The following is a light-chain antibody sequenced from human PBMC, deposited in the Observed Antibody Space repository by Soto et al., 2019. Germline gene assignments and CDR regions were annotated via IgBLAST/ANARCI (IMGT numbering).Light chain of an antibody. CDR3: QQYGSSHPEFT. J-gene: IGKJ3*01. CDR1: QSISSNY. CDR2: GAS. V-gene: IGKV3-20*01. Sequence: EIVLTQSPGTLSLSAGERATLSCRASQSISSNYLAWYQQKPGQAPRLLIFGASYRATGIPDRFSGSGSGTDFTLTISRLEPEDFAVYYCQQYGSSHPEFTFGPGTKVDIK.